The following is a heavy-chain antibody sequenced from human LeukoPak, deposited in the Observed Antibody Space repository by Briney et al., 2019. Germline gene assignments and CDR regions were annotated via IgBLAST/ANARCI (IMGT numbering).Heavy chain of an antibody. CDR2: IKQDGSEK. CDR3: AKASGRSGSYGRLFDY. D-gene: IGHD1-26*01. Sequence: GGSLRLSCAASGFTFSSYWMSWVRQAPGKGLEWVANIKQDGSEKYYVDSVKGRFTISRDNAKNSLYLQMNSLRAGDTAVYYCAKASGRSGSYGRLFDYWGQGTLVTVSS. J-gene: IGHJ4*02. V-gene: IGHV3-7*03. CDR1: GFTFSSYW.